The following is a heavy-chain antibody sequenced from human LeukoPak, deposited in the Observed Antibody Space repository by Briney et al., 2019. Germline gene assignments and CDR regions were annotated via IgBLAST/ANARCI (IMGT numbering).Heavy chain of an antibody. CDR3: TTRPHIVGATTFDY. Sequence: PGGSLRLSCAAFGFTFSGSAMHWVRQASGKGLEWVGRIRSKANSYATAYAASVKGRFTISRDDSKNTAYLQMNSLKTEDTAVYYCTTRPHIVGATTFDYWGQGTLVTVSS. CDR2: IRSKANSYAT. D-gene: IGHD1-26*01. J-gene: IGHJ4*02. CDR1: GFTFSGSA. V-gene: IGHV3-73*01.